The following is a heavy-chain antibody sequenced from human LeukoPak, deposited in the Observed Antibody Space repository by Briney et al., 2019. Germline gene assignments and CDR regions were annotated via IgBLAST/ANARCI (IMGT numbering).Heavy chain of an antibody. D-gene: IGHD3-16*01. Sequence: ASETLSLTCTVSGGSISSSSYYWGWIRQPQGKGLEWIGSIYYSGSTYDNPYLKSRITISVDTSKIQFSLRLSSVTAADTAVYYCARHEYSMITFGGYSLDYWGQGTPVTVSS. J-gene: IGHJ4*02. V-gene: IGHV4-39*01. CDR3: ARHEYSMITFGGYSLDY. CDR2: IYYSGST. CDR1: GGSISSSSYY.